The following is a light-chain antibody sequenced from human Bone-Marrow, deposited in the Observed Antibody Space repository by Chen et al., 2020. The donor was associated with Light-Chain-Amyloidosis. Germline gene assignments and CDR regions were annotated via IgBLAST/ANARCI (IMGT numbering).Light chain of an antibody. CDR3: QVWDRSSDRPV. CDR1: NIGSTS. V-gene: IGLV3-21*03. J-gene: IGLJ3*02. Sequence: SYVLTQPSSVSVAPGKTATIACGGNNIGSTSVHWYPQTPGQAPLLVVYDDSDRPPGIPERLSGSNSGNTATLTISRVEAGDEADYYCQVWDRSSDRPVFGGGTKLTVL. CDR2: DDS.